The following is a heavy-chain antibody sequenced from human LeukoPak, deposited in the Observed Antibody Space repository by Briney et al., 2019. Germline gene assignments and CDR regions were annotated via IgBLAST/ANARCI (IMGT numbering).Heavy chain of an antibody. D-gene: IGHD1-26*01. CDR1: GYTFTGYY. CDR2: INPNSGGT. J-gene: IGHJ3*02. Sequence: ASVKVSRKASGYTFTGYYMHWVPQAPGQGLEWMGWINPNSGGTNYAQKFQGRVTMTRDTSISTAYMELSRLRSDDTAVYYCARESIVGATLHAFDIWGQGTMVTVSS. CDR3: ARESIVGATLHAFDI. V-gene: IGHV1-2*02.